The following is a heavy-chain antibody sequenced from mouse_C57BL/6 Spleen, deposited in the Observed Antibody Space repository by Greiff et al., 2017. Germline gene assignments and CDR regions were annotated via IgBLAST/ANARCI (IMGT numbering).Heavy chain of an antibody. CDR3: ASSSYDVPFAY. J-gene: IGHJ3*01. Sequence: EVNLVESGGGLVKPGGSLKLSCAASGFTFSSYAMSWVRQTPEKRLEWVATISDGGSYTYYPDNVKGRFTISRDNAKNNLYLQMSHLKSEDTAMYYCASSSYDVPFAYWGQGTLVTVSA. D-gene: IGHD1-1*01. CDR1: GFTFSSYA. V-gene: IGHV5-4*03. CDR2: ISDGGSYT.